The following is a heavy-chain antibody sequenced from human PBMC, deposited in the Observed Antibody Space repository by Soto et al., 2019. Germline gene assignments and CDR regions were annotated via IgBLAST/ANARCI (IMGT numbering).Heavy chain of an antibody. V-gene: IGHV3-23*01. CDR3: AKDREKWSQGYFDL. Sequence: PGGSLRLSCAASGFTFSSYAMSWVRQAPGKGLEWVSAISDSGGKTYYADSVKGRFTISRDNSKNTLYLQMNSLRAEDTAVYYCAKDREKWSQGYFDLWGRGTLVTVSS. CDR1: GFTFSSYA. CDR2: ISDSGGKT. J-gene: IGHJ2*01. D-gene: IGHD2-8*01.